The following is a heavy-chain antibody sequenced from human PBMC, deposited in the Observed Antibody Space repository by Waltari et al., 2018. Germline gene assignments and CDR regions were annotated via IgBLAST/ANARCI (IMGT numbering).Heavy chain of an antibody. CDR1: GFTFSSYA. CDR3: AKVFERLVRELDY. D-gene: IGHD6-19*01. Sequence: QVQLVESGGGVVQPGRSLRLSCAASGFTFSSYAMHWVRQAPGKGLEWVAVISYDGSNKYYADSVKGRFTISRDNSKNTLYLQMNSLRAEDTAVYYCAKVFERLVRELDYWGQGTLVTVSS. V-gene: IGHV3-30-3*01. J-gene: IGHJ4*02. CDR2: ISYDGSNK.